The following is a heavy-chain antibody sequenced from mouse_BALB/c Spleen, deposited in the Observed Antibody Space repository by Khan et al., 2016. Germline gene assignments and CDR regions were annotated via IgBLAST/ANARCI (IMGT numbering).Heavy chain of an antibody. CDR2: NHTETGEP. D-gene: IGHD1-1*01. V-gene: IGHV9-2-1*01. J-gene: IGHJ1*01. CDR3: ANYGSSCWYFDV. Sequence: QIQLVQSGPELKKPGETVKISCKASGYTFTDYSMNWVKQAPGKGLKWMGWNHTETGEPTYADDFKGRFAFSLETSARIAYLQINNLKNEDTATNFCANYGSSCWYFDVCGAATTVTVSS. CDR1: GYTFTDYS.